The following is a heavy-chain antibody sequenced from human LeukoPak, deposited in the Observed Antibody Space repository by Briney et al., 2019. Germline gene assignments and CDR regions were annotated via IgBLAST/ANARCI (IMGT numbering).Heavy chain of an antibody. J-gene: IGHJ4*02. CDR3: AKGTQAAVGTGSDY. V-gene: IGHV3-23*01. Sequence: GGSLRLSCAASGFTFSSYAMNWVRQAPGKGLEWLSGISGSSSRTYYADSVKGRFTISRDSSKNTLYLQMNSLKAEDTAVYYCAKGTQAAVGTGSDYWGQGTLVTVSS. CDR1: GFTFSSYA. D-gene: IGHD6-13*01. CDR2: ISGSSSRT.